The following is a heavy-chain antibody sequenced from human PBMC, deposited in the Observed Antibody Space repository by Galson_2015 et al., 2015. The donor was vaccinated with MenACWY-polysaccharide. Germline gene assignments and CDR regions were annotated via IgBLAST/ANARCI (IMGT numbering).Heavy chain of an antibody. J-gene: IGHJ4*02. CDR1: GYTFTSYD. CDR3: ARVPVRGRFLEWLPHDY. V-gene: IGHV1-8*01. CDR2: MNPNSGDT. D-gene: IGHD3-3*01. Sequence: SVKVSCKASGYTFTSYDINWVRQATGQGLEWMGWMNPNSGDTGYAQKFQGRVTMTRNTSISTAYMELSSLRSDDTAVYYCARVPVRGRFLEWLPHDYWGQGTLVTVSS.